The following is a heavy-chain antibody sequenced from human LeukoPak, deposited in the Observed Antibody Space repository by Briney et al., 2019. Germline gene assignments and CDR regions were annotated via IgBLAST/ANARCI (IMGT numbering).Heavy chain of an antibody. CDR2: MNSDGSGT. V-gene: IGHV3-74*01. J-gene: IGHJ4*02. Sequence: GGSLRLSCAASGFTFSSYWMHWVRQGPGKGLVWVSRMNSDGSGTTYADSVKVRFTVSRDNAKNTLYLQMNSLRAEDTAVYYCARADYGDYHFDYWGQGTLVTVSS. CDR1: GFTFSSYW. CDR3: ARADYGDYHFDY. D-gene: IGHD4-17*01.